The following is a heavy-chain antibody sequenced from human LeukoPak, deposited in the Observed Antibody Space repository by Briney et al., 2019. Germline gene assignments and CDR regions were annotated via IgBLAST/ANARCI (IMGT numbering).Heavy chain of an antibody. D-gene: IGHD3-9*01. Sequence: SETLSLTCTVSGGSISSYYWSWIRQPPGQGLEWIGYIYYSGSTNYNPSLKSRSTISVDTSKNHCSLKLSPVTAAERGVDCCVRDGGGALRYFDWLSYLFDYWGQGTLVTVSS. CDR2: IYYSGST. CDR3: VRDGGGALRYFDWLSYLFDY. CDR1: GGSISSYY. J-gene: IGHJ4*02. V-gene: IGHV4-59*12.